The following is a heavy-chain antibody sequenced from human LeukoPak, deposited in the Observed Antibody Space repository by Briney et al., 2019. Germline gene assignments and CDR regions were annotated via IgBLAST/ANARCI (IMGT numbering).Heavy chain of an antibody. Sequence: GGFLRLSCAASGFTFSSYGMHWVRRAPGKGLEWVAVISYDGSNKYYADSVKGRFTISRDNSKNTLYLQMNSLRAEDTAVYYCANDYYDSRIDYWGQGTLVTVSS. CDR1: GFTFSSYG. CDR2: ISYDGSNK. D-gene: IGHD3-22*01. J-gene: IGHJ4*02. V-gene: IGHV3-30*18. CDR3: ANDYYDSRIDY.